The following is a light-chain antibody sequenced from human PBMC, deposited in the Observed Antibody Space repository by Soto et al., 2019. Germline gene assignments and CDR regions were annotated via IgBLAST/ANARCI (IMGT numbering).Light chain of an antibody. Sequence: DVQMTQSPSAMSASVGDRITITXXXXQDXXXXVAWFQQKPGQVPERLIYDTSTLQPEVPSRFSGSGSGTEFTLAITGLQPEDFATYYCLQHNSYPYTFGQGTKLEIK. J-gene: IGKJ2*01. CDR1: QDXXXX. CDR2: DTS. CDR3: LQHNSYPYT. V-gene: IGKV1-17*03.